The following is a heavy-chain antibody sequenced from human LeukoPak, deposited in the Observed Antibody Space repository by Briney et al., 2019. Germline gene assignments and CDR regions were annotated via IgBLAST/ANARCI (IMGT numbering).Heavy chain of an antibody. V-gene: IGHV3-30*18. CDR1: GFTFSSYS. D-gene: IGHD2-2*01. CDR2: ISYDGSNK. J-gene: IGHJ4*02. Sequence: GGSLRLSCAASGFTFSSYSMNWVRQAPGKGLEWVAVISYDGSNKYYADSVKGRFTISRDNSKNTLYLQMNSLRAEDTAVYYCAKSAATWDTYFDYWGQGTLVTVSS. CDR3: AKSAATWDTYFDY.